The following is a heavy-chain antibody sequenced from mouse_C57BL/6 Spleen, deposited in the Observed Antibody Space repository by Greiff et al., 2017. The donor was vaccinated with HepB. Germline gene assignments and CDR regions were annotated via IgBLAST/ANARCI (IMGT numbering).Heavy chain of an antibody. Sequence: EVQLQQSVAELVRPGASVKLSCTASGFNIKNTYMHWVKQRPEQGLEWIGRIDPANGNTKYAPKFQGKATITADTSSNTAYMKLSSLTSEDTAIYYCARSLNYYGSSPWFAYWGQGTLVTVSA. CDR3: ARSLNYYGSSPWFAY. J-gene: IGHJ3*01. D-gene: IGHD1-1*01. V-gene: IGHV14-3*01. CDR2: IDPANGNT. CDR1: GFNIKNTY.